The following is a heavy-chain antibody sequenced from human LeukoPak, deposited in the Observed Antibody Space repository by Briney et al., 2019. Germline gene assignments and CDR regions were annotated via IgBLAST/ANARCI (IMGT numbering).Heavy chain of an antibody. CDR3: AGAGYCSSTSCYLFDP. CDR1: GGTFSSYA. J-gene: IGHJ5*02. D-gene: IGHD2-2*01. V-gene: IGHV1-69*05. CDR2: IIPIFGTA. Sequence: GSSVKVSCKASGGTFSSYAISWVRQAPGQGLEWMGGIIPIFGTANYAQKFQGRVTITTDESTSTAYMELSSLRSEDTAVYYCAGAGYCSSTSCYLFDPWGQGTLVTVSS.